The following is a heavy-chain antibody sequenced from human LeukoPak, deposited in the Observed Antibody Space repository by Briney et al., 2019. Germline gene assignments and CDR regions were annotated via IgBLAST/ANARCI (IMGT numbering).Heavy chain of an antibody. CDR1: GYSIRSGHY. J-gene: IGHJ4*02. D-gene: IGHD6-19*01. CDR2: IYHSGNT. V-gene: IGHV4-38-2*01. Sequence: SETLSLTCAVSGYSIRSGHYWGWLRQPPGKGLEWIGNIYHSGNTFYNPSLKSRVTISVDPSKNQFSLKLSSVTAADTAVYYCARHASGPHDYWGQGTMVTVSS. CDR3: ARHASGPHDY.